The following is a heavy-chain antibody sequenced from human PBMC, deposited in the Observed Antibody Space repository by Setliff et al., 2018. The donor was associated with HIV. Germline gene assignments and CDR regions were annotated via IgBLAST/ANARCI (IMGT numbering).Heavy chain of an antibody. CDR3: MRGRSITIFGVAYFDF. CDR1: GYSISTAYY. D-gene: IGHD3-3*01. Sequence: LSLTCAVSGYSISTAYYWGWIRQPPGKGLEWIGSVYRSGTTYYNPSLKSRVTISVDVSNNQFSLKVTSVTAADAAVYYCMRGRSITIFGVAYFDFWGQGTQVTVS. J-gene: IGHJ4*02. CDR2: VYRSGTT. V-gene: IGHV4-38-2*01.